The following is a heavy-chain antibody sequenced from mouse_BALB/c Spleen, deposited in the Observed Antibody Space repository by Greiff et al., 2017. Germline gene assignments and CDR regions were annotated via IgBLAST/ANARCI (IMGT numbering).Heavy chain of an antibody. J-gene: IGHJ3*01. D-gene: IGHD1-1*01. V-gene: IGHV14-1*02. CDR1: GFNIKDYY. CDR3: ASYYGSSYWFAY. CDR2: IDPENGNT. Sequence: DVQLQESGAELVRPGALVKLSCKASGFNIKDYYMHWVKQRPEQGLEWIGWIDPENGNTIYDPKFQGKASITADTSSNTAYLQLSSLTSEDTAVYYCASYYGSSYWFAYWGQGTLVTVSA.